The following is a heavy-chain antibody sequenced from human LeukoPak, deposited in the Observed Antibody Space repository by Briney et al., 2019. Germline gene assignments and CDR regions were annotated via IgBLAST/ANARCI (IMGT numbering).Heavy chain of an antibody. CDR1: GGSISSYY. CDR3: ATEPSGVNLDY. V-gene: IGHV4-59*01. D-gene: IGHD3-3*01. Sequence: SETLSLTCTVSGGSISSYYWSWIRQPPGKRLELIGNIYYSGSTNYNPSLKSRVTISVDTSKNPFSLKLNSVTAADTAVYYCATEPSGVNLDYWGQGTLVTVSS. J-gene: IGHJ4*02. CDR2: IYYSGST.